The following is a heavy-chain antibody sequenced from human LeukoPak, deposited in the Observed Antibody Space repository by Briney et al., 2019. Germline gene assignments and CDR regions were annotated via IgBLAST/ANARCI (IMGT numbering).Heavy chain of an antibody. Sequence: GGSLRLSCAASGFTFSSYAMSWVRQAPGKGLEWVSAIIGSGGSTYYADSVKGRFTISRDNSKNTLYLQMNSLRAEDTAVYYCARDGEAYYYDSSGYYYYFDYWGQGTLVTVSS. CDR1: GFTFSSYA. J-gene: IGHJ4*02. CDR3: ARDGEAYYYDSSGYYYYFDY. D-gene: IGHD3-22*01. V-gene: IGHV3-23*01. CDR2: IIGSGGST.